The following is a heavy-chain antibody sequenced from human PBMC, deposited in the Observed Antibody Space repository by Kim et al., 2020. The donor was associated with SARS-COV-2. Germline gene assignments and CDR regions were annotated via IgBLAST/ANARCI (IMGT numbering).Heavy chain of an antibody. CDR2: IWYDGSNK. CDR3: ARDLTAAWLRPLYYYYYGMDV. J-gene: IGHJ6*02. V-gene: IGHV3-33*01. D-gene: IGHD6-13*01. Sequence: GGSLRLSCAASGFTFSSYGMHWVRQAPGKGLEWVAVIWYDGSNKYYADSVKGRFTISRDNSKNTLYLQMNSLRAEDTAVYYCARDLTAAWLRPLYYYYYGMDVWGQGTTVTVSS. CDR1: GFTFSSYG.